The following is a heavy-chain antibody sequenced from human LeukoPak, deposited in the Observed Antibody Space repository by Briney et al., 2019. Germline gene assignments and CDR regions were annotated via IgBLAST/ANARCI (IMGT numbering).Heavy chain of an antibody. J-gene: IGHJ4*02. CDR1: GFTFNTYT. CDR3: ARRYTSYESSGQVPFDY. V-gene: IGHV3-48*01. D-gene: IGHD3-22*01. Sequence: GGSLRLSCAASGFTFNTYTMNWVRQAPGKGLEWASYISGSSGIIDYADSVRGRFTISRDNAKNSLYLQMNSLRAEDTAVYYCARRYTSYESSGQVPFDYWGQGTLVTVSS. CDR2: ISGSSGII.